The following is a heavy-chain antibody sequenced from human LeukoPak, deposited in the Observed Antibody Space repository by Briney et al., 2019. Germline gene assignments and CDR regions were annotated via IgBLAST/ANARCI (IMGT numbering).Heavy chain of an antibody. CDR3: ARARQEPNWFDP. CDR2: IIPVFGTA. Sequence: PSVKVSCKASGGTFSSYAISWVRQAPGQGLEWMGRIIPVFGTANYAQKFQGRVTITTDESTSTAYMELSSLRSEDTAVYYCARARQEPNWFDPWGQGTLVTVSS. J-gene: IGHJ5*02. CDR1: GGTFSSYA. V-gene: IGHV1-69*05. D-gene: IGHD1-14*01.